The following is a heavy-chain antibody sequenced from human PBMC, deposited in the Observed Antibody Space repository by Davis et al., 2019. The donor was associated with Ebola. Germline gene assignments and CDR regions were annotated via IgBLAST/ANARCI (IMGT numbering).Heavy chain of an antibody. V-gene: IGHV3-23*01. CDR1: GFIFSSYA. D-gene: IGHD4-17*01. J-gene: IGHJ5*02. CDR3: AKVHPPTTVTTGWFDP. CDR2: ISVRSIT. Sequence: GESLKISCAASGFIFSSYAMSWVRQAPGKGLEWVSSISVRSITYHADSVKGRFTISRDNSKNTLYLQMNSLRAEDMAVYYCAKVHPPTTVTTGWFDPWGQGTLVTVPS.